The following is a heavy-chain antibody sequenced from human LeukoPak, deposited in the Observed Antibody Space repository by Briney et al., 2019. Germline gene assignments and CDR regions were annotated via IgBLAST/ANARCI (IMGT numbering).Heavy chain of an antibody. CDR3: AKEEGYYYDSGGYYVEYFQH. J-gene: IGHJ1*01. CDR1: GFTFNNYA. V-gene: IGHV3-23*01. CDR2: ISGSGGTT. D-gene: IGHD3-22*01. Sequence: PGGSLRLSCAASGFTFNNYAMSWVRQAPGKGLEWVSAISGSGGTTYYADSVKGWFTFSRDNSKNTLYLQMNSLRAEDTAVYYCAKEEGYYYDSGGYYVEYFQHWGQGTLVTVSS.